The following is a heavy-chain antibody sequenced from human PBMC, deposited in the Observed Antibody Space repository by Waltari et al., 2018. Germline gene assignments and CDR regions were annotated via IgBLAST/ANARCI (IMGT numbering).Heavy chain of an antibody. Sequence: QVQLQQWGAGLLKPSETLSPTSDVSGGSLSGYHWTWIRQPPGKGLEGIGEINDSGRTTYNPSLESRVTVSIDTANNQFSLRVRSVTAADTAVYYCARVFGYYYYYMDVWGKGTTVTISS. CDR3: ARVFGYYYYYMDV. CDR2: INDSGRT. V-gene: IGHV4-34*02. J-gene: IGHJ6*03. CDR1: GGSLSGYH. D-gene: IGHD3-3*01.